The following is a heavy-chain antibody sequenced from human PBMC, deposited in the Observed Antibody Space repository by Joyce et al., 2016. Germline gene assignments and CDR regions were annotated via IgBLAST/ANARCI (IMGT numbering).Heavy chain of an antibody. CDR2: ITSDARDT. CDR3: GRGHYYAMDV. V-gene: IGHV3-74*03. Sequence: EVQLVESGGGLIQPGGSLRLSCVASGFIFSGFWMHWVRQAPGKGLVWVSTITSDARDTTYVDSVKGRFTISRDNAKNILYLQMNNLGAEDTAVYYCGRGHYYAMDVWGQGTTVTVSS. J-gene: IGHJ6*02. CDR1: GFIFSGFW.